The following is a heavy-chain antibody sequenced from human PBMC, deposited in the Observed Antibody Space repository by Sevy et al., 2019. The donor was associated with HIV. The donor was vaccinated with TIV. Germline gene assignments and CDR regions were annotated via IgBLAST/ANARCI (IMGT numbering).Heavy chain of an antibody. D-gene: IGHD6-6*01. CDR3: AKGQYISSSGLSYYGMDV. Sequence: GGSLRLSCAASGFTFSSYAMSWVRQAPGKGLEWVSAISGSGGSTYYADSVKGRFTISRDNSKNTLYLQMNSLRAEDTAVYYCAKGQYISSSGLSYYGMDVWGQGTTVTVSS. CDR1: GFTFSSYA. CDR2: ISGSGGST. V-gene: IGHV3-23*01. J-gene: IGHJ6*02.